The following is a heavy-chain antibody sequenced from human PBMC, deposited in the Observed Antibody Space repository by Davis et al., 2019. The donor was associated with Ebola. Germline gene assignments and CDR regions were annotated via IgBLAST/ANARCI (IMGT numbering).Heavy chain of an antibody. CDR2: IDYSGST. CDR3: ARGAGAGGI. V-gene: IGHV4-59*08. CDR1: GGSISSYY. D-gene: IGHD1-26*01. J-gene: IGHJ4*02. Sequence: MPSETLSLTCTVSGGSISSYYWSWIRQPPGKGLEWIGYIDYSGSTNYNPSLKSRVTISVDTSKNQFSLKLSSVTAADTAVYYCARGAGAGGIWGQGTLVTVSS.